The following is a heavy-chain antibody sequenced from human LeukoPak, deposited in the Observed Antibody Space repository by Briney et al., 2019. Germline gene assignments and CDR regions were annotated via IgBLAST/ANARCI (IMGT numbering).Heavy chain of an antibody. D-gene: IGHD3-22*01. Sequence: PGGSLRLSCAASGFTFSSYGMHWVRQAPGKGLEWVAFIRYDGSNKYYADSVKGRFTISRDNSKNTLYLQMNSLRAEDTAVYYCAREHSSGYYRKSLFDYWGQGTLVTVSS. CDR3: AREHSSGYYRKSLFDY. V-gene: IGHV3-30*02. CDR2: IRYDGSNK. CDR1: GFTFSSYG. J-gene: IGHJ4*02.